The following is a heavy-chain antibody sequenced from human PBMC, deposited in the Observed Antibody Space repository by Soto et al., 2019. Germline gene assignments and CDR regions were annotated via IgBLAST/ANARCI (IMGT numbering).Heavy chain of an antibody. CDR2: ISYDGSNK. CDR1: GFTFSSYG. CDR3: AKDVQGDC. V-gene: IGHV3-30*18. Sequence: GGSLRLSCAASGFTFSSYGMHWVRQAPGKGLEWVAVISYDGSNKYYADSVKGRFTISRDSSKNTLYLQMNSLRAEDTAVYYCAKDVQGDCWGQGTLVTVSS. J-gene: IGHJ4*02.